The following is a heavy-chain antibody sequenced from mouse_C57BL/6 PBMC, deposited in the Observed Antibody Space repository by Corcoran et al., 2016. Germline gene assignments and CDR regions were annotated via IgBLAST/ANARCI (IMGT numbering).Heavy chain of an antibody. Sequence: QIQLVQSGPELKKPGETVKISCKASGYTFTTYGLSWVKQAPGKGLKWMGWINTYSGVPTYADDFKGRFAFSLETSASTAYLQINNLQNEDTATYFCAAYGSSLYAMDYWGQGTSVTVSS. D-gene: IGHD1-1*01. J-gene: IGHJ4*01. CDR3: AAYGSSLYAMDY. CDR2: INTYSGVP. V-gene: IGHV9-3*01. CDR1: GYTFTTYG.